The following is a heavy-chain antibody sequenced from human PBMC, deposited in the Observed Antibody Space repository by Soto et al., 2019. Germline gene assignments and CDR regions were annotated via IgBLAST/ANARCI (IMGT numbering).Heavy chain of an antibody. CDR3: ARAPALGGPFEY. CDR2: INAYNGNT. D-gene: IGHD3-16*01. CDR1: GYTFISYG. J-gene: IGHJ4*02. V-gene: IGHV1-18*01. Sequence: QVQLVQSGAEVKKPGASVKVSCKAPGYTFISYGISWVRQAPGQGLEWMGWINAYNGNTKYAQKLQGRVTMTTDTSTSTAYMEVRSLRSDDTAVYYCARAPALGGPFEYWGQGTLVTVSS.